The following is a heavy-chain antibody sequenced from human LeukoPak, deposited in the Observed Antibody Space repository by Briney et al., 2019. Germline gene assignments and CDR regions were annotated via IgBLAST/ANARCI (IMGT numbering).Heavy chain of an antibody. CDR2: ISYDGSNK. Sequence: PGGSLRLSCAASGFTFSSYGMHWVRQAPGKGLEWVSVISYDGSNKYYADSVKGRFTISRDNSKNTLYLQMNSLRAEDTAVYYCAKSADGSGSTKFDPWGQGPLVPVSS. CDR3: AKSADGSGSTKFDP. D-gene: IGHD3-10*01. V-gene: IGHV3-30*18. J-gene: IGHJ5*02. CDR1: GFTFSSYG.